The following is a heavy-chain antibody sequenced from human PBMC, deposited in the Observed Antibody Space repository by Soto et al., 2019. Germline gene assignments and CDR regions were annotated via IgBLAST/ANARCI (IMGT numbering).Heavy chain of an antibody. CDR1: GYTFTSYG. CDR3: ARAKVLITPNWFDH. V-gene: IGHV1-18*01. CDR2: ISTYNGNT. D-gene: IGHD3-16*01. Sequence: QVRLVQSGGEVKKPGASVKVSCKASGYTFTSYGITWVRQAPGQGLEYLGWISTYNGNTDFAQKVQNRVTLTTDTSTSTAYMELRSLRPDDTAVYYCARAKVLITPNWFDHWGQGTLVTVSS. J-gene: IGHJ5*02.